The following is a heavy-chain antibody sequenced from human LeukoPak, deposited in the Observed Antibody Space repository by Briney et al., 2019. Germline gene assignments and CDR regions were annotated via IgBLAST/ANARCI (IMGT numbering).Heavy chain of an antibody. CDR3: ARDRVGGITIFGVTQGY. CDR1: GYTFTSYD. V-gene: IGHV1-2*02. CDR2: MNPNSGGT. Sequence: GASVKVSCKASGYTFTSYDINWVRQATGQGLEWMGWMNPNSGGTNYAQKFQGRVTMTRDTSISTAYMELSRLRSDDTAVYYCARDRVGGITIFGVTQGYWGREPWSPSPQ. D-gene: IGHD3-3*01. J-gene: IGHJ4*02.